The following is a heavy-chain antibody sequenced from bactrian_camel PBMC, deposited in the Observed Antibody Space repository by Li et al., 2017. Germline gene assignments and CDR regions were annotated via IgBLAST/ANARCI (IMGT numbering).Heavy chain of an antibody. Sequence: HVQLVESGGGTVRPGGSLRLSCVASGYSYSSYCMAWFRQAPGKDREVVAAVDTDDTATIARSVKGRFTISLDSAKNTLYLQMNSLKPEDSDIYYCAADEIGVVAGIYPNVYNSWGQGTQVTV. CDR3: AADEIGVVAGIYPNVYNS. CDR2: VDTDDTA. J-gene: IGHJ4*01. CDR1: GYSYSSYC. V-gene: IGHV3S53*01. D-gene: IGHD7*01.